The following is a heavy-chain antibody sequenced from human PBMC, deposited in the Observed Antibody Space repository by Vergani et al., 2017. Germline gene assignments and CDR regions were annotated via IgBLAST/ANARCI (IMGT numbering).Heavy chain of an antibody. V-gene: IGHV4-39*01. J-gene: IGHJ4*02. CDR3: ARHLPDQSIDGSEGFDY. D-gene: IGHD3-10*01. CDR2: IYYSGST. CDR1: GGSISSSSYY. Sequence: QLQLQESGPGLVKPSETLSLTCTVSGGSISSSSYYWGWIRQPPGKGLEWIGSIYYSGSTYYNPSLKSRVTISVDTSKNQFSLKLSSVTAADTAVYYGARHLPDQSIDGSEGFDYWGQGTLVTVSS.